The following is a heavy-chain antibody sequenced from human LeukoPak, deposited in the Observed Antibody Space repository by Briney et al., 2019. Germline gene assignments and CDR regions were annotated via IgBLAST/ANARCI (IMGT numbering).Heavy chain of an antibody. CDR1: GYTLTELS. CDR3: ATDLPGYGDYEVLDP. Sequence: ASVKVSCKVSGYTLTELSMHWVRQAPGKGLEWMGGFDPEDGETIYAQKFQGRVTMTEDTSTDTAYMELSSLRSEDTAVYYCATDLPGYGDYEVLDPWGQGTLVTVS. V-gene: IGHV1-24*01. J-gene: IGHJ5*02. D-gene: IGHD4-17*01. CDR2: FDPEDGET.